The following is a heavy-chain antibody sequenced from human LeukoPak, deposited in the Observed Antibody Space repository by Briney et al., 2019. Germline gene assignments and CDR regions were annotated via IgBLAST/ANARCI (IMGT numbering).Heavy chain of an antibody. V-gene: IGHV3-30-3*01. CDR3: ATVVVPAAIYTPFDY. D-gene: IGHD2-2*01. CDR2: ISYDESKK. Sequence: PGRSLRLSCAASGFTFSSFTMHWVRQAPGKGLEWVAAISYDESKKYYADSVKGRFIISRDNSKNTVYLQMNSLRAEDTAVYYCATVVVPAAIYTPFDYWGQGTLVTVSS. CDR1: GFTFSSFT. J-gene: IGHJ4*02.